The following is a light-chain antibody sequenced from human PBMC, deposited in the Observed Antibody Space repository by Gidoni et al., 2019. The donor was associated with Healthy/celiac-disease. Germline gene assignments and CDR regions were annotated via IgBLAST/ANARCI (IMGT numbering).Light chain of an antibody. V-gene: IGLV2-14*03. CDR1: RRDVGGYNY. J-gene: IGLJ1*01. CDR2: DVS. CDR3: SSYTSSSTLV. Sequence: QSALTQPASVSASPGQSLTISCTGTRRDVGGYNYVSWYQQHPGKAPKLMIYDVSNRPSGVSNRFSGSKSGNTASLTISGLQAEDEADYYCSSYTSSSTLVFGTGTKV.